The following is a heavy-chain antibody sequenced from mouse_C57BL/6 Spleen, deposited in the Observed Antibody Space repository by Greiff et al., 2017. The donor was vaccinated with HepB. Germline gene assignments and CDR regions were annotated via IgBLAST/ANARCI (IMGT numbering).Heavy chain of an antibody. D-gene: IGHD1-1*01. CDR3: ARWDTTVVAYYFDY. V-gene: IGHV1-80*01. CDR2: IYPGDGDT. CDR1: GYAFSSYW. Sequence: VQLQQSGAELVKPGASVKISCKASGYAFSSYWMNWVKQRPGKGLEWIGQIYPGDGDTNYNGKFKGKATLTADKSSSTAYMQLSSLTSEDSAVYFCARWDTTVVAYYFDYWGQGTTLTVSS. J-gene: IGHJ2*01.